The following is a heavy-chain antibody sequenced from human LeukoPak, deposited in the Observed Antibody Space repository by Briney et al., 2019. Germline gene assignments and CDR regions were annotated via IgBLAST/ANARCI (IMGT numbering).Heavy chain of an antibody. J-gene: IGHJ4*02. CDR3: ARRGSSGYYTFFDY. CDR1: GYSISSGYY. Sequence: SETLSLTCTVSGYSISSGYYWGWIRQPPGNGLEWIGSIYHSGSTYYNPSLKSRVTISVDTSKNQFSLKLSSVTAADTAVYYCARRGSSGYYTFFDYWGQGTLVTVSS. V-gene: IGHV4-38-2*02. D-gene: IGHD3-3*01. CDR2: IYHSGST.